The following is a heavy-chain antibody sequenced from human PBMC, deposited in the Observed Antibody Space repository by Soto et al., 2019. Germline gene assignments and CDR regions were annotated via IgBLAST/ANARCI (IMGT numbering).Heavy chain of an antibody. Sequence: QVQLVQSGAEVKKPGSSVKVSCKASGGTFSSYAISWVRQAPGQGLEWMGGIIPIFGTANYAQKFQGRVTITAAESTITAYMDLSSLRSEDTAVYYCARDYGVLCSSTSCLDYYYYYGMDVWGQGTTVTVSS. CDR1: GGTFSSYA. V-gene: IGHV1-69*01. CDR3: ARDYGVLCSSTSCLDYYYYYGMDV. CDR2: IIPIFGTA. J-gene: IGHJ6*02. D-gene: IGHD2-2*01.